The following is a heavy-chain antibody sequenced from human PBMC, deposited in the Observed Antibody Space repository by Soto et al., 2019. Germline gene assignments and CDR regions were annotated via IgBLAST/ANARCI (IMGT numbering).Heavy chain of an antibody. CDR3: AKDFLRSGSYRYFDY. J-gene: IGHJ4*02. CDR1: GFTFISYA. V-gene: IGHV3-23*01. D-gene: IGHD1-26*01. CDR2: ISGSGGST. Sequence: PGGSLRLSCAASGFTFISYAMSWVRQAPGKGLEWVSAISGSGGSTYYADSVKGRFTISRDNSKNTLYLQMNSLRAEDTAVYYCAKDFLRSGSYRYFDYWGQGTLVTVSS.